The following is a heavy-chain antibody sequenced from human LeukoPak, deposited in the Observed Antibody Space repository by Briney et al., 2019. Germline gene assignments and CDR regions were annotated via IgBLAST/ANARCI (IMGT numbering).Heavy chain of an antibody. J-gene: IGHJ5*02. D-gene: IGHD3-3*01. CDR2: ISGSGSTE. V-gene: IGHV3-48*01. CDR3: ARDRSGDDGFWSVYYTNCFDP. CDR1: GFTLSRYS. Sequence: GGSLRLSCAGSGFTLSRYSMNWVRQAPGKGLEWVSYISGSGSTEYYAGSVKGRFTISRDNAKNSLYLQMNSLRAEDTAVYYCARDRSGDDGFWSVYYTNCFDPWGQGTLVTVSS.